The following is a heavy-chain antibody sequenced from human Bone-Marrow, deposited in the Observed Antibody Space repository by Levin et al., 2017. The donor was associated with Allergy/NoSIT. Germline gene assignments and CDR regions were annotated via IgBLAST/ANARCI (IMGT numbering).Heavy chain of an antibody. CDR2: INYSGNT. V-gene: IGHV4-34*01. CDR3: ARGGSCNCGNCYPPTPPRVGRFDS. J-gene: IGHJ4*02. Sequence: SETLSLTCAVSGEFFSGYYWSWIRQSPGKGLEYIGEINYSGNTKDNPSLKSRVTISVDASKKQFSLRLRSVTAADTAVYYCARGGSCNCGNCYPPTPPRVGRFDSWGQGTLVIVSA. CDR1: GEFFSGYY. D-gene: IGHD2-15*01.